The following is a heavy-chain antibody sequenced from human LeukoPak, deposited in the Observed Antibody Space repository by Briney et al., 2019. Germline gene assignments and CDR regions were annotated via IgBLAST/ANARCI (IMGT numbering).Heavy chain of an antibody. V-gene: IGHV3-11*01. CDR3: ARVGGTKDIVVVVEYYFDY. D-gene: IGHD2-15*01. CDR2: ISSSGSTI. Sequence: GGSLRLSCAASGFTFSDYYMSWIRQAPGKGLEWVSYISSSGSTIYYADSVKGRFTISRDNAKNSLHLQMNSLRAEDTAVYYCARVGGTKDIVVVVEYYFDYWGQGTLVTVSS. J-gene: IGHJ4*02. CDR1: GFTFSDYY.